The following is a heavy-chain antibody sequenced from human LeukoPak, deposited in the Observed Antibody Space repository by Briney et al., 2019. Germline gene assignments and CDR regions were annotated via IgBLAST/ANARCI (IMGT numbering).Heavy chain of an antibody. V-gene: IGHV4-59*01. J-gene: IGHJ4*02. D-gene: IGHD3-10*01. CDR1: GGSISSYY. CDR3: ARVGRMRIIDY. Sequence: PSETLSPTCTVSGGSISSYYWSWIRQPPGKGLEWIGYIYYSGSTNYNPSLKSRVTISVDTSKNQFSLKLSSVTAADTAVYYCARVGRMRIIDYWGQGTLVTVSS. CDR2: IYYSGST.